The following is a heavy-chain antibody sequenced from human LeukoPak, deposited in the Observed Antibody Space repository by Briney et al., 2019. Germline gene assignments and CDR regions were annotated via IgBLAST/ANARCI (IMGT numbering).Heavy chain of an antibody. J-gene: IGHJ4*02. CDR2: IYTSGST. CDR3: ARDVGYYDSSGYYYDY. D-gene: IGHD3-22*01. CDR1: GGSISSYY. V-gene: IGHV4-4*07. Sequence: SETLSLTCTVSGGSISSYYWSWIRQPAGKGLEWIGRIYTSGSTNYNPSLKSRVTMSVDTSKNQFSLKLSSVTAADTAVYYCARDVGYYDSSGYYYDYWGQETLVTVSS.